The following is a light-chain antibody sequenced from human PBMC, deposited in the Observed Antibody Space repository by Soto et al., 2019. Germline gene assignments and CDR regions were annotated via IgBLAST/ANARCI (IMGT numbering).Light chain of an antibody. J-gene: IGKJ5*01. Sequence: DIQMTLSPSSLSSSDGDRVTITCQASQSISSYLNWYQQKPGKAPKLLIYAASSLQSGVPSRFSGSGSGTDFTLTISSLQPEDFATYYCQQSYSTPITVGQGTRLEIK. CDR2: AAS. V-gene: IGKV1-39*01. CDR3: QQSYSTPIT. CDR1: QSISSY.